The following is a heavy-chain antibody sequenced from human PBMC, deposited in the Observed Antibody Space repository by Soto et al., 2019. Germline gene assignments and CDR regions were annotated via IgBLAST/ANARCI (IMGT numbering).Heavy chain of an antibody. CDR2: ISYDGSNK. J-gene: IGHJ4*02. Sequence: QVQLVESGGGVVQTGRSLRLSCAASGFTFSSYGMHWVRQAPGKGLEWVAVISYDGSNKYYADSVKGRFTISRDNSKNTLYLQMNSLRAEDTAVYYCALPTVTTLFDYWGQGTLVTVSS. V-gene: IGHV3-30*03. CDR1: GFTFSSYG. CDR3: ALPTVTTLFDY. D-gene: IGHD4-17*01.